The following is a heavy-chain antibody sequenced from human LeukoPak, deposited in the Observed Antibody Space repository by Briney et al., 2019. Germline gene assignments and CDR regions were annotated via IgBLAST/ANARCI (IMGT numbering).Heavy chain of an antibody. D-gene: IGHD2-15*01. CDR1: GFTFSSYG. CDR3: AKGYCSGGSCPFDH. Sequence: PGGSLGLSCAASGFTFSSYGMHWVREAPGKGLEWVAFIRYDGSNKYYEDSVKGRFTISRDNSKNTLYLQMNSLRAEDTAVYYCAKGYCSGGSCPFDHWGQGTLVTVSS. CDR2: IRYDGSNK. J-gene: IGHJ4*02. V-gene: IGHV3-30*02.